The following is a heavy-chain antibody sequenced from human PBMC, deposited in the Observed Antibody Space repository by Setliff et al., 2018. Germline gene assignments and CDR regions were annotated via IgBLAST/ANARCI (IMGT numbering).Heavy chain of an antibody. V-gene: IGHV4-38-2*02. J-gene: IGHJ4*02. CDR3: ATPDYGGNSWSFDY. CDR1: GYSISSGYI. CDR2: IGHTGSI. D-gene: IGHD4-17*01. Sequence: SETLSLTCTVSGYSISSGYIWGWIRQPPGKGLEWVGNIGHTGSINYNPSLKSRVTMSIDTSKNQFPLKLNSVTAADTAVYYCATPDYGGNSWSFDYWGQGTLVTVSS.